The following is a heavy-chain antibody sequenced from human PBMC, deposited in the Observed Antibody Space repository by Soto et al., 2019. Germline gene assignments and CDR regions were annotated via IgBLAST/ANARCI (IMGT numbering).Heavy chain of an antibody. D-gene: IGHD2-2*01. CDR1: GDSVSSCSYY. CDR3: ARTFCSTTSCQAHGIDV. J-gene: IGHJ6*02. CDR2: LYYTGTT. V-gene: IGHV4-61*01. Sequence: QVQLQESGPGLVKPSETLSLTCTVSGDSVSSCSYYWTLIRQPPGKGLEWIGYLYYTGTTNYNPSLKSRVTMSLDTSSNPCALRLSSVTAAATADYFCARTFCSTTSCQAHGIDVWGQGTSVTVSS.